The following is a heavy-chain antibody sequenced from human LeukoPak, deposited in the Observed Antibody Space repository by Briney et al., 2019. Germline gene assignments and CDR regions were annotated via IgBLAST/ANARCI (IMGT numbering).Heavy chain of an antibody. Sequence: SVKVSCKASGGTFSSYAISWVRQAPGQGLEWMGGIIPIFGTANYAQKFQGRVTITADESTSTAYMELSSLRSEDTAVYYCASSLAAAHAFDIWGQGTMVTVSS. CDR3: ASSLAAAHAFDI. CDR2: IIPIFGTA. CDR1: GGTFSSYA. D-gene: IGHD6-13*01. V-gene: IGHV1-69*13. J-gene: IGHJ3*02.